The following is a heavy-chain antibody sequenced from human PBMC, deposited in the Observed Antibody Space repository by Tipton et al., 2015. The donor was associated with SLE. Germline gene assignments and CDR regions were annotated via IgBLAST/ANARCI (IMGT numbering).Heavy chain of an antibody. CDR3: ARGTVDPREEVYHFYYMDV. D-gene: IGHD3-9*01. CDR1: GGTLSSYT. CDR2: IIPVFGTT. Sequence: QLVQSGAEVKKPGSSVKVSCKASGGTLSSYTFTWVRQAPGQGLEWMGGIIPVFGTTNYAQKFRDRVTITTDAFTTTAYMELRSLRSEDTAVYYCARGTVDPREEVYHFYYMDVWGKGTTVTVSS. J-gene: IGHJ6*03. V-gene: IGHV1-69*05.